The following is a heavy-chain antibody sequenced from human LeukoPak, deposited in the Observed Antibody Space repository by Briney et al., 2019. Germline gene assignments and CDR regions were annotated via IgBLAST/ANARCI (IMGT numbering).Heavy chain of an antibody. V-gene: IGHV4-59*01. CDR1: GGSINGYY. CDR2: IYYSGTT. J-gene: IGHJ4*02. CDR3: ARGGNIYALDY. Sequence: SETLPLTCTVSGGSINGYYWSWVRQPPGRGLEWVGHIYYSGTTNYNPSLKRRGTISVDTSKKQFSLKVSSATTADTAVYYCARGGNIYALDYWGQGPVLTVSS. D-gene: IGHD5-18*01.